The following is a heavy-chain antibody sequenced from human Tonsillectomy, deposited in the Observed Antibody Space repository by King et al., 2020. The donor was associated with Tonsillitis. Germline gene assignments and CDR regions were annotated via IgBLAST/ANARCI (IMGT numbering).Heavy chain of an antibody. CDR1: GYTFIGYY. CDR2: INPNTGDT. Sequence: QLVQSGAEVKKPGASVTVSCKTSGYTFIGYYIHWVRQAPGQGLEWMGWINPNTGDTNFAQRFQGRVTMARDTSITTAYMELKSLRTDDTAMYYCTSGGGSSSWYSFDYWGQGSLITVSS. V-gene: IGHV1-2*02. CDR3: TSGGGSSSWYSFDY. D-gene: IGHD6-13*01. J-gene: IGHJ4*02.